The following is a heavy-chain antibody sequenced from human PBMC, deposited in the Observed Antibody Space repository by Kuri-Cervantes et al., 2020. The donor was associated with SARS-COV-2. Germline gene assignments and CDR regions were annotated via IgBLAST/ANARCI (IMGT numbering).Heavy chain of an antibody. CDR3: AKAADFWSGFNWFDP. V-gene: IGHV3-23*01. J-gene: IGHJ5*02. D-gene: IGHD3-3*01. CDR1: GFTFSSYA. CDR2: ISSSGDST. Sequence: GESLKISCAASGFTFSSYAMSWVRQAPGKGLEWVSAISSSGDSTYYADSVKGRFTISRDNSKNTLYLQMNSLRAEDTAVYYCAKAADFWSGFNWFDPWGQGTLVTVSS.